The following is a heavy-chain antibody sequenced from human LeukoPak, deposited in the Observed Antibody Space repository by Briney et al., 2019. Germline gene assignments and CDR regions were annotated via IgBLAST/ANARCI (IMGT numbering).Heavy chain of an antibody. J-gene: IGHJ4*02. CDR1: GYSFTSYW. D-gene: IGHD2-2*01. CDR2: IYPGDSDT. V-gene: IGHV5-51*01. CDR3: ARLIGYCSSTSCPLGQPFDY. Sequence: GESLKISCKGSGYSFTSYWIGWVRQMPGKGLEWMGIIYPGDSDTRYSPSFQGQVTISADKSISTAYLQWSSLKASDTAMYYCARLIGYCSSTSCPLGQPFDYWGQGTLVTVSS.